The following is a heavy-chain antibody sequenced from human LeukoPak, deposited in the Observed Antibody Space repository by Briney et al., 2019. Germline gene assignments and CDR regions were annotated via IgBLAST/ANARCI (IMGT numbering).Heavy chain of an antibody. CDR1: GFTFSSYA. V-gene: IGHV3-23*01. D-gene: IGHD6-19*01. CDR2: ISGSGGST. J-gene: IGHJ3*02. CDR3: AKDRAVAGTRVSAFDI. Sequence: PGGSLRLSCAASGFTFSSYAMSWVRQAPGKGPEWVSAISGSGGSTYYADSVKGRFTISRDNSKNALYLQMNSLRAEDTAVYYCAKDRAVAGTRVSAFDIWGQGTMVTVSS.